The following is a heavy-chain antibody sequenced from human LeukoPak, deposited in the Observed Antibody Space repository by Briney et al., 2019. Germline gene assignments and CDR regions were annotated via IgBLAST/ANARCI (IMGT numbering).Heavy chain of an antibody. J-gene: IGHJ4*02. D-gene: IGHD1-14*01. CDR2: IIPIFGTA. CDR1: GGTFSSYA. Sequence: SVKVSCKASGGTFSSYAISWVRQAPGQGLEWMGGIIPIFGTANYAQKFQGRVTITADESTSTAYMELSSLRSEDTAVYYCARAAAGLRPFDYWGQGTLVTVSS. CDR3: ARAAAGLRPFDY. V-gene: IGHV1-69*13.